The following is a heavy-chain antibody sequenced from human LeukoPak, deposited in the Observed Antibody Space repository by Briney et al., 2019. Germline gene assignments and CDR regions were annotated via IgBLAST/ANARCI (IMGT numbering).Heavy chain of an antibody. Sequence: PGGTLRLSCAASGFTFSSYGMSWVRQAPGKGLEWVSYISSGGSTIYYADSVRGRFTISRDNSKNTLYLQMNSLRAEDTAVYYCATHQLYYYYYMDVWGKGTTVTISS. CDR1: GFTFSSYG. CDR3: ATHQLYYYYYMDV. V-gene: IGHV3-48*01. J-gene: IGHJ6*03. D-gene: IGHD1-1*01. CDR2: ISSGGSTI.